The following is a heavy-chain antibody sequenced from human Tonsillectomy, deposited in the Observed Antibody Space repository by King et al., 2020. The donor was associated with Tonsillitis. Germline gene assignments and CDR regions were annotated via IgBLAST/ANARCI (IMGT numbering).Heavy chain of an antibody. CDR3: AYRHPGEFNWAYGAFDI. CDR2: IYWNDDK. V-gene: IGHV2-5*01. D-gene: IGHD7-27*01. Sequence: ITLKESGPTLVKPTQTLTLTCTFSGFSLSTSGVGVGWIRQPPGKALEWLALIYWNDDKRYRPSLKSRLTNTKDTSKNQVVLTLTNMDPVDTATYYCAYRHPGEFNWAYGAFDIWGQGTMVTVSS. J-gene: IGHJ3*02. CDR1: GFSLSTSGVG.